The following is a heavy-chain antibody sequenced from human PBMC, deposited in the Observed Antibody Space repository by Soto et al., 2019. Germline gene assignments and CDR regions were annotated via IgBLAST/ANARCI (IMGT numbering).Heavy chain of an antibody. Sequence: TSETLSLTCTVSGDSISTDYWSWIRQSPGKGLEWIGFIFYSGSTNYNPALKSRVTISVDTSKSQFSLKLSSVTAADTAVYYCAKDSGYNYGYFRWFDPWGQGTLVTVSS. V-gene: IGHV4-59*01. D-gene: IGHD5-18*01. J-gene: IGHJ5*02. CDR1: GDSISTDY. CDR3: AKDSGYNYGYFRWFDP. CDR2: IFYSGST.